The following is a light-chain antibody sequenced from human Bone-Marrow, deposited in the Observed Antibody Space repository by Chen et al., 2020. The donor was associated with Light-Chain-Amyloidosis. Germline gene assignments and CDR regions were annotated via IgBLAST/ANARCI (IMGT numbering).Light chain of an antibody. CDR2: GAS. J-gene: IGKJ1*01. V-gene: IGKV3-15*01. CDR3: QQYNNWPPGRA. Sequence: EIVMTQSPATLSVSPGERATLSCRASQSVTSNLAWYQQKPGQAPRLLIYGASTRATGIPARFSASGSGTECPLTISSLQSEDFAVYYCQQYNNWPPGRAFGQGTKVEIK. CDR1: QSVTSN.